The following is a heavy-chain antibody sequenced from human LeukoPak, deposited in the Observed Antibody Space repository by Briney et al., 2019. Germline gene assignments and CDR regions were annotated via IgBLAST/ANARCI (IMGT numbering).Heavy chain of an antibody. CDR2: ISGSGGST. Sequence: GGSLRLSCAASGFTFSSYSMNWVRQAPGKGLEWVSAISGSGGSTYYADSVKGRFTISRDNSKNTLYLQMNSLRAEDTAVYYCAKRTTGTTGYLDYWRQGTLVTVSS. CDR1: GFTFSSYS. D-gene: IGHD1-1*01. J-gene: IGHJ4*02. CDR3: AKRTTGTTGYLDY. V-gene: IGHV3-23*01.